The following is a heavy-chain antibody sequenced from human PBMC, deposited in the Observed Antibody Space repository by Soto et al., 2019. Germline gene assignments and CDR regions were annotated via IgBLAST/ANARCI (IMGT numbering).Heavy chain of an antibody. Sequence: PSETLSLTCTVSGGSISSYYWSWIRQPPGKGLEWIGYIYYSGSTYYNPSLKSRVTISVDTSKNQFSLKLSSVTAADTAVYYCARVLLGRSTYYDILTGSYYYYYYMDVWGKGTTVTVSS. J-gene: IGHJ6*03. D-gene: IGHD3-9*01. CDR1: GGSISSYY. CDR3: ARVLLGRSTYYDILTGSYYYYYYMDV. V-gene: IGHV4-59*06. CDR2: IYYSGST.